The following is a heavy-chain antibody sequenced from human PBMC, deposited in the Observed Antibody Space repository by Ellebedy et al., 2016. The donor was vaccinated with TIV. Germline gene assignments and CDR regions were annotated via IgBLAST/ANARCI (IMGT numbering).Heavy chain of an antibody. D-gene: IGHD3-10*01. CDR2: IIPSLGTP. J-gene: IGHJ6*02. CDR1: GGTFSRYA. Sequence: AASVKVSCKASGGTFSRYALNWVRQAPGQGLEWMRGIIPSLGTPVYAQKFQGRVTIIADESTSTVDIEVSSLRFEDTAVYYCAKDLGDYFSSRSGGMDVWGQGTTVTVSS. CDR3: AKDLGDYFSSRSGGMDV. V-gene: IGHV1-69*13.